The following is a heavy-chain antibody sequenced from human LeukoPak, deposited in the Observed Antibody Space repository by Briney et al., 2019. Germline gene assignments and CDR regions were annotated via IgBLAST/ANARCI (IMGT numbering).Heavy chain of an antibody. J-gene: IGHJ6*03. CDR3: ARPPDYGDFSEGYYYYYYMDV. V-gene: IGHV3-21*01. CDR2: ISSSSSYI. CDR1: GFTFSSYG. Sequence: GGSLRLSCAASGFTFSSYGMNWVRQAPGKGLEWVSSISSSSSYIYYADSVKGRFTISRDNAKNSLYLQMNSLRAEDTAVYYCARPPDYGDFSEGYYYYYYMDVWGKGTTVTVSS. D-gene: IGHD4-17*01.